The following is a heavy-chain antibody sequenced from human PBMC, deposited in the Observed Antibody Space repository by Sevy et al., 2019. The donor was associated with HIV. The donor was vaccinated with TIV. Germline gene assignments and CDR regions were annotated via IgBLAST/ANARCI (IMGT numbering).Heavy chain of an antibody. CDR3: AARKDDFDC. J-gene: IGHJ4*02. D-gene: IGHD2-15*01. CDR1: GFTFSDFA. CDR2: ISGSGTKT. Sequence: GGSLRLSCAASGFTFSDFAMSWVRQAPGKGLEWVSAISGSGTKTYYSDSVRGRFTISRYNSKNTQYLQMNSLRTEDTAVYYCAARKDDFDCWGQGTLVTVSS. V-gene: IGHV3-23*01.